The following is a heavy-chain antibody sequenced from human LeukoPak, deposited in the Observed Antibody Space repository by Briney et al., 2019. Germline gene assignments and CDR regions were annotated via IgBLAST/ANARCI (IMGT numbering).Heavy chain of an antibody. V-gene: IGHV4-34*01. D-gene: IGHD2-15*01. CDR3: ARHRCSGGSCYPMNWFDP. Sequence: SETLALTCAVYGGSFSGYYWSWIRQPPGKGLEWIGEINHSGSTNYNPSLKSRVTISVDTSKNQFSLKLSSVTAADTAVYYCARHRCSGGSCYPMNWFDPWGQGTLVTVSS. CDR2: INHSGST. CDR1: GGSFSGYY. J-gene: IGHJ5*02.